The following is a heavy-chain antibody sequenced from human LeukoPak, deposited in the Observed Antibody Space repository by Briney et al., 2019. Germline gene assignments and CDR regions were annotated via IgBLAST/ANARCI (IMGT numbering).Heavy chain of an antibody. CDR3: AKDSYGSGSYYKPLGYYGMDV. D-gene: IGHD3-10*01. CDR1: GFTFSSYG. J-gene: IGHJ6*02. CDR2: IWYDGSNK. V-gene: IGHV3-33*06. Sequence: GGSLRLSCAASGFTFSSYGMHWVRQAPGKGLEWVAVIWYDGSNKYYADSVKGRFTISRDNSKNTLYLQMNSLRAEDTAVYYCAKDSYGSGSYYKPLGYYGMDVWGQGTTVTVSS.